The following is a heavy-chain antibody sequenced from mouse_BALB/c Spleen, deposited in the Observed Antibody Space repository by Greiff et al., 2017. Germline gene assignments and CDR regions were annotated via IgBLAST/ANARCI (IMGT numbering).Heavy chain of an antibody. D-gene: IGHD1-1*01. Sequence: QVQLKESGPGLVQPSQSLSITCTVSGFSLTSYGVHWVRQSPGKGLEWLGVIWSGGSTDYNAAFISRLSISKDNSKSQVFFKMNSLQANDTAIYYCARNNYYGSSYGAMDYWGQGTSVTVSS. CDR1: GFSLTSYG. J-gene: IGHJ4*01. CDR3: ARNNYYGSSYGAMDY. CDR2: IWSGGST. V-gene: IGHV2-2*02.